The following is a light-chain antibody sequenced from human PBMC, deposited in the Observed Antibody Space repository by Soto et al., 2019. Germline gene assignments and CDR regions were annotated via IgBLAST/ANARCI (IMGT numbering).Light chain of an antibody. Sequence: ERVMTQSPATLSVSPGESAILSCRASQDVTTKLAWYQQKPGQAPRLLIYVASTRATGIPARFSGSGSGTEFTLTISSLQSEDFAVYFCQQYDNWPLSFGGGTKVEVK. CDR2: VAS. CDR3: QQYDNWPLS. J-gene: IGKJ4*01. CDR1: QDVTTK. V-gene: IGKV3-15*01.